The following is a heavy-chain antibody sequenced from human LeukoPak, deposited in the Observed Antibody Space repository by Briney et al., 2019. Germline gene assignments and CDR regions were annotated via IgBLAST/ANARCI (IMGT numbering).Heavy chain of an antibody. CDR2: IYHSGST. J-gene: IGHJ4*02. CDR1: GYSISSGYY. Sequence: PSETLSLTCTVSGYSISSGYYWGWIRQPPGKGLEWIGSIYHSGSTYYNPSLKSRVTISVDTSKDQFSLKLGSVTAADTAVYYCARGGGDEDWGQGTLVTVSS. D-gene: IGHD2-21*02. CDR3: ARGGGDED. V-gene: IGHV4-38-2*02.